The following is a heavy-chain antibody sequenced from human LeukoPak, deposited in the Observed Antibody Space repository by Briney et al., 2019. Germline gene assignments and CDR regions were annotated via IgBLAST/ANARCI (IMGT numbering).Heavy chain of an antibody. J-gene: IGHJ5*02. Sequence: GASVKVSCKASGYTFTGYYMHWVRQAPGQGLEWMGWINPNSGGTNYAQKFQGRVTMTRDTSISTAYMEPSRLRSDDTAVYYCARPIDIAAAGPNSWFDPWGQGTLVTVSS. CDR3: ARPIDIAAAGPNSWFDP. CDR1: GYTFTGYY. D-gene: IGHD6-13*01. CDR2: INPNSGGT. V-gene: IGHV1-2*02.